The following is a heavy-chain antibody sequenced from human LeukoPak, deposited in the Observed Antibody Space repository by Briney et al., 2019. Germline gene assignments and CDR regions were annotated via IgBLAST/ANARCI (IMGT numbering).Heavy chain of an antibody. CDR3: ARGPPYYYDSSGYYPEFDY. Sequence: SEPLSLTCAVYGGSFSGYYWSWIRQPPGKGLEWIGEINHSGSTNYNPSLKSRVTISVDTSKNQFSLKLSSVTAADTAVYYCARGPPYYYDSSGYYPEFDYWGQGTLVTVSS. CDR1: GGSFSGYY. J-gene: IGHJ4*02. D-gene: IGHD3-22*01. V-gene: IGHV4-34*01. CDR2: INHSGST.